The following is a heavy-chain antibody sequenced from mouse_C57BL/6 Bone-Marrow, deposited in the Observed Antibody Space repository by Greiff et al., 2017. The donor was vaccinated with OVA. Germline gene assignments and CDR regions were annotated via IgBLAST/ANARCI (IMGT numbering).Heavy chain of an antibody. J-gene: IGHJ3*01. CDR2: IYPSDSET. D-gene: IGHD2-2*01. Sequence: QVQLQQPGAELVRPGSSVKLSCKASGYTFTSYWMDWVKQKPGQGLEWIGNIYPSDSETHYNQKFKDKATLTVDKSSSTAYMQLSSLTSEDSAVYYCARMVKGFAYWGQGTLVTVSA. CDR3: ARMVKGFAY. CDR1: GYTFTSYW. V-gene: IGHV1-61*01.